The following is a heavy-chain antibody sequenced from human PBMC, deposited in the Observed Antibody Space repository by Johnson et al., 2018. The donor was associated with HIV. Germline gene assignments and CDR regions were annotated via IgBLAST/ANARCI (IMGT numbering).Heavy chain of an antibody. CDR3: AKESRYSARYNWNDGYAFDI. CDR2: IRYDGSNK. Sequence: QVQLLESGGGVVQPGGSLRLSCAASGFTFDDYTMHWVRQAPGKGLEWVAFIRYDGSNKYYADSVKGRFTISSDNSKNIVYLKMDSLRAEDTGLYYCAKESRYSARYNWNDGYAFDIWGQGTMVTVSS. J-gene: IGHJ3*02. V-gene: IGHV3-30*02. CDR1: GFTFDDYT. D-gene: IGHD1-1*01.